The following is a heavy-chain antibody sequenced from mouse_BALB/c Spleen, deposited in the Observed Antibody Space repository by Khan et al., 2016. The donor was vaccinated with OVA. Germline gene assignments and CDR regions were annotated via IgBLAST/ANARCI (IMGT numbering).Heavy chain of an antibody. Sequence: QVRLQQSGAELVKPGASVKLSCKASGYTFTSYCMYWVKQRPGQGLEWIGEINPSNGGTNVNEKFKSKATLTVDKSSSTAYMEVSSLTSEDSAVYYCTRGRDGSPFAYWGQGSLVAVSA. V-gene: IGHV1S81*02. D-gene: IGHD1-1*01. CDR1: GYTFTSYC. CDR3: TRGRDGSPFAY. J-gene: IGHJ3*01. CDR2: INPSNGGT.